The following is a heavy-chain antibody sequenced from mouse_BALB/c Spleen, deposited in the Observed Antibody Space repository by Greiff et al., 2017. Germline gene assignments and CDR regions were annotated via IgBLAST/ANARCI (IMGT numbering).Heavy chain of an antibody. Sequence: EVQLQQSGTVLARPGASVKMSCKASGYTFTSYWMHWVKQRPGQGLEWIGAIYPGNSDTSYNQKFKGKAKLTAVTSTSTAYMELSSLTNEDSAVYYCTREGGYDYDEGAWFAYWGQGTLVTVSA. CDR1: GYTFTSYW. CDR2: IYPGNSDT. D-gene: IGHD2-4*01. V-gene: IGHV1-5*01. CDR3: TREGGYDYDEGAWFAY. J-gene: IGHJ3*01.